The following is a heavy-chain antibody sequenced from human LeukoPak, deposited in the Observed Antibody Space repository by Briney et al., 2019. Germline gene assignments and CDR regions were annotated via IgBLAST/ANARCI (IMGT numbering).Heavy chain of an antibody. V-gene: IGHV4-4*07. D-gene: IGHD6-19*01. CDR3: AREGSSSGSRPFDI. CDR2: IKNSGNT. Sequence: PSETLSLTCSVSGGSISSYYWSWIRQPAGKGLEWIGRIKNSGNTNYNPSLESRVTLSLDTSKNQFSLNLSSVTAADTAVYYCAREGSSSGSRPFDIWGQGTVVTVSS. J-gene: IGHJ3*02. CDR1: GGSISSYY.